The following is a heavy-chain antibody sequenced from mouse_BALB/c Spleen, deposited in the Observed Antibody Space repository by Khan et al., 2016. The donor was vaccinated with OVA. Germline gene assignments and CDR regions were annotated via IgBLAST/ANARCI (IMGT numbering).Heavy chain of an antibody. V-gene: IGHV1-77*01. CDR3: ARRNYFGYTFAY. D-gene: IGHD1-2*01. CDR1: GYTFTDYY. J-gene: IGHJ3*01. CDR2: ISPGSGDT. Sequence: QVQLQQPGAELARPGASVKLSCKASGYTFTDYYINWVKKRTGQGLEWIGEISPGSGDTYYNERLKGKATLTADKSSSTAYMQLSSLTSEASAVYFCARRNYFGYTFAYWGQGTLVTVSA.